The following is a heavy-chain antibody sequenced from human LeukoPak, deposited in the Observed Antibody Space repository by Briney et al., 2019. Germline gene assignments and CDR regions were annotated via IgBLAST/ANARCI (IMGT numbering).Heavy chain of an antibody. V-gene: IGHV3-21*01. CDR1: GFTSSSYS. D-gene: IGHD1-26*01. J-gene: IGHJ4*02. CDR2: ISSSSTYI. Sequence: PGGSLRPSCAASGFTSSSYSMNWVRQAAGKGLEWVSSISSSSTYIYYAGSVKGRFTISRDNAKNSLYLQMNSLRAEDTAVYYCARGAVGYTDSRSYYQVQWGQGTLVTVSS. CDR3: ARGAVGYTDSRSYYQVQ.